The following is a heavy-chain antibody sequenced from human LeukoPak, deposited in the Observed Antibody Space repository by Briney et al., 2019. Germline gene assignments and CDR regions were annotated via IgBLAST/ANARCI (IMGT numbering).Heavy chain of an antibody. J-gene: IGHJ4*02. CDR3: AKRVAPTIHYFDY. Sequence: GGSRRLSCAASEFTFNNYAMSWVRQAPGKGLEWVSTISGSGGTTYYADSVKGRFTISRDNSKNTLYLQMNCLRAEDTAVYYCAKRVAPTIHYFDYWGQGTLVTVSS. CDR1: EFTFNNYA. CDR2: ISGSGGTT. D-gene: IGHD5-12*01. V-gene: IGHV3-23*01.